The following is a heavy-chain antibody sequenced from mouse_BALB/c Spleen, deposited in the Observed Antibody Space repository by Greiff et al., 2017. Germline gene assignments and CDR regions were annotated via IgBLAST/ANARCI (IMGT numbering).Heavy chain of an antibody. CDR2: ISYSGST. CDR1: GYSITSDYA. J-gene: IGHJ4*01. CDR3: ARRDYGYVHYAMDY. V-gene: IGHV3-2*02. D-gene: IGHD1-2*01. Sequence: EVQLVESGPGLVKPSQSLSLTCTVTGYSITSDYAWNWIRQFPGNKLEWMGYISYSGSTSYNPSLKSRISITRDTSKNQFFLQLNSVTTEDTATYYCARRDYGYVHYAMDYWGQGTSVTVSS.